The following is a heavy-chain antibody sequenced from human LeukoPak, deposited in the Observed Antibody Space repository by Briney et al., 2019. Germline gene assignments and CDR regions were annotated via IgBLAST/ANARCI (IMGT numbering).Heavy chain of an antibody. D-gene: IGHD6-13*01. V-gene: IGHV3-23*01. CDR3: AKESAAAGYFDY. CDR2: ISKSGDFT. J-gene: IGHJ4*01. CDR1: GFTFSSSA. Sequence: PGGSLRLSCAASGFTFSSSAMSWVRQAPGKGLEWVSVISKSGDFTYYADSVKGRFTISRDSSKNTLNLQMNSLRAEDTAVYYCAKESAAAGYFDYWGLGTLVTFSS.